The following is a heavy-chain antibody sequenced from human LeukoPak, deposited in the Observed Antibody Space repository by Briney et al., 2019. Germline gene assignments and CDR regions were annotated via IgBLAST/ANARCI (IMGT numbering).Heavy chain of an antibody. CDR2: ITNGGSTI. CDR3: TRSIGLTGGGVDV. V-gene: IGHV3-11*01. CDR1: GFTFSDYN. J-gene: IGHJ6*02. Sequence: PGGSLRLSCAASGFTFSDYNMNWVRQAPGKGLEWVSYITNGGSTIHHADSVKGRFTISRDNAKKTLYLQMNSLRAEDTAVYYCTRSIGLTGGGVDVWGQGTTVTVSS. D-gene: IGHD3-9*01.